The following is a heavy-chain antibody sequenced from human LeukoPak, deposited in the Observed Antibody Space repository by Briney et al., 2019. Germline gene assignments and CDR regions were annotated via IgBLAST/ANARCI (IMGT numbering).Heavy chain of an antibody. Sequence: ASVKVSGKASGYTFTSYYMPWVRQAPGQGLEWMGIINPSGGSTSYAQKFQGRVAMTTDTSTSTVYMELSSLRSEDTAVYYCARDPISLVSRAFDIGGQGTVIIVSS. J-gene: IGHJ3*02. CDR2: INPSGGST. D-gene: IGHD2/OR15-2a*01. CDR1: GYTFTSYY. CDR3: ARDPISLVSRAFDI. V-gene: IGHV1-46*01.